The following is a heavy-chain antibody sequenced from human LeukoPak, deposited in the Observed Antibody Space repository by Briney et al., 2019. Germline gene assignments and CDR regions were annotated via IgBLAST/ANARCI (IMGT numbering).Heavy chain of an antibody. CDR2: IIPIFGTA. D-gene: IGHD1-26*01. CDR3: ASGHSGSYFPSRQVLQDYMDV. J-gene: IGHJ6*03. V-gene: IGHV1-69*05. CDR1: GGTFSSYA. Sequence: SVKVSCKASGGTFSSYAISWVRQAPGQGLEWMGGIIPIFGTANYAQKFQGRVTITTDESTSTAYMELSSLRSEDTAVYYCASGHSGSYFPSRQVLQDYMDVWGKGTTVTVSS.